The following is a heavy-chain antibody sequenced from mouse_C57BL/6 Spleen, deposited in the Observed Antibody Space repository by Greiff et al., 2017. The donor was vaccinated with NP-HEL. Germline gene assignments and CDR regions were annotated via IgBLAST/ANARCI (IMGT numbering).Heavy chain of an antibody. CDR1: GFTFSDYG. J-gene: IGHJ2*01. D-gene: IGHD2-3*01. V-gene: IGHV5-17*01. Sequence: EVQLVESGGGLVKPGGSLKLSCAASGFTFSDYGMHWVRQAPEKGLEWVAYISSGSSTIYYADTVKGRFTISRDNAKNTLFLQMTSLRSEDTAMYYCARGWSLYYFDYWGQGTTLTVSS. CDR3: ARGWSLYYFDY. CDR2: ISSGSSTI.